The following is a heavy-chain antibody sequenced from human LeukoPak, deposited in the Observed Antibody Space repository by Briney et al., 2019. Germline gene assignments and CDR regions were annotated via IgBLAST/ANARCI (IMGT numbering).Heavy chain of an antibody. CDR2: IYTSGST. CDR1: GGCISSYY. J-gene: IGHJ6*04. V-gene: IGHV4-4*07. CDR3: AREVNYIIYDFWSGSMDV. Sequence: SETLSLTCTVSGGCISSYYWSWIRQPAGKGLEGIRRIYTSGSTNYNPSLKSRVTMSVDTSKNQFSLKLSSVTAADTAVYYCAREVNYIIYDFWSGSMDVWGKGTTVTVSS. D-gene: IGHD3-3*01.